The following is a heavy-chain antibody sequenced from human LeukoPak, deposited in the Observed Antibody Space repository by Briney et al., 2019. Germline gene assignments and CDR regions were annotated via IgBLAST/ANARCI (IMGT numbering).Heavy chain of an antibody. J-gene: IGHJ3*02. CDR2: IDYSGST. CDR1: GGSISSSSYY. V-gene: IGHV4-39*01. D-gene: IGHD3-16*01. Sequence: PSETLSLTCTVSGGSISSSSYYWGWIRQPPGKGLEWIGIIDYSGSTYYNPSLKSRVTISVDTSKNRLSLRLTSVTAADTAIYYCARHPPRGQLGTAFDIWGQGTMVTVSS. CDR3: ARHPPRGQLGTAFDI.